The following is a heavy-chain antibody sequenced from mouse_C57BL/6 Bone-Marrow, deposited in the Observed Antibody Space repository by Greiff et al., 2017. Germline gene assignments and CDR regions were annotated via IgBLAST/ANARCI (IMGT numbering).Heavy chain of an antibody. CDR3: ARGNYDGRTGFAY. D-gene: IGHD2-4*01. J-gene: IGHJ3*01. Sequence: EVKLMESGPGLVKPSQSLSLTCSVTGYSITSGYYWNWIRQFPGNKLEWMGYISYDGSNNYNPSLKNRISITRDTSKNQFFLKLNSVTTEDTATYYCARGNYDGRTGFAYWGQGTLVTVSA. CDR1: GYSITSGYY. V-gene: IGHV3-6*01. CDR2: ISYDGSN.